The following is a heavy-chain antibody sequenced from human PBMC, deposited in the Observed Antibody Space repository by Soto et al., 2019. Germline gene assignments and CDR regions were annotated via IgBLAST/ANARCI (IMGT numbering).Heavy chain of an antibody. J-gene: IGHJ5*02. D-gene: IGHD6-13*01. V-gene: IGHV3-23*01. CDR2: LSSSGSNT. Sequence: GGSLRLSCAASGFTFSSYGMSWVRQAPGKGLEWVSALSSSGSNTYYADSVKGRFTISRDNSKNTLFLQMNSLRAEDTAVYYCAKGFGYASSWNKWFDPWGQGTLVTVSS. CDR1: GFTFSSYG. CDR3: AKGFGYASSWNKWFDP.